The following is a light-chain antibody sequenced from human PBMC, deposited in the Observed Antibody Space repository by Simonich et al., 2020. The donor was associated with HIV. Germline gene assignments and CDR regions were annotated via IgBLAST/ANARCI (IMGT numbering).Light chain of an antibody. V-gene: IGKV2-30*02. CDR3: MQGTHHNRWT. CDR1: QSRVHSDGNTF. CDR2: KVS. Sequence: DVVMTQSPLSLPVTLGQPASISCRSSQSRVHSDGNTFLNWFQQRPGQSPRRLIYKVSNRDSGVPDRFSGSGSGTDFTLKISRVEAEDVGVHYCMQGTHHNRWTFGQGTQVDIK. J-gene: IGKJ1*01.